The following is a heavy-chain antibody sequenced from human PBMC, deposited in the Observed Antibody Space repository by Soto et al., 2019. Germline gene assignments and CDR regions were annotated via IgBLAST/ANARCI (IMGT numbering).Heavy chain of an antibody. J-gene: IGHJ6*02. CDR3: VKDGSSGWPYFYDMDV. Sequence: GGSLRLSCAASGFTFSSYGMHWVRQAPGKGLEWVAVISYDGRNKYYADAVKGRFTISRDNSKNTLYLQMSSLRAEDTAVYYCVKDGSSGWPYFYDMDVWGQGTTVTV. D-gene: IGHD6-19*01. CDR2: ISYDGRNK. CDR1: GFTFSSYG. V-gene: IGHV3-30*18.